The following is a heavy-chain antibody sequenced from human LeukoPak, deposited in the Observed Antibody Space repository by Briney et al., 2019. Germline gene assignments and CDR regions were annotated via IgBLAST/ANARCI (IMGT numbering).Heavy chain of an antibody. J-gene: IGHJ4*02. V-gene: IGHV3-23*01. CDR2: ITGSNSRST. CDR1: GFTFSTYG. CDR3: AKDSRSGSYHRLPEY. D-gene: IGHD1-26*01. Sequence: PGGSLRLSCAASGFTFSTYGMSWVRQAPGKGLEWVSGITGSNSRSTYYADSVKGRFTISRDNSKNTLYLQMNSLRADDTAVYYCAKDSRSGSYHRLPEYWGQGTLVTVSS.